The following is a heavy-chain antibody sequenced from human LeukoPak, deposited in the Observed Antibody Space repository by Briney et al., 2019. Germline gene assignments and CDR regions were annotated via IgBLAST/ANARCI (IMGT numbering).Heavy chain of an antibody. D-gene: IGHD2-2*01. J-gene: IGHJ2*01. CDR1: GGSISSHY. Sequence: SETLSLTCTASGGSISSHYWSWIRQPPGKGLEWIGYIYYSGSTNYNPSLKSRVTISVDTSKNQFSLKLSSVTAADTAVYYCARLAVVPAAIKKIWYFDLWGRGTLVTVSS. V-gene: IGHV4-59*11. CDR3: ARLAVVPAAIKKIWYFDL. CDR2: IYYSGST.